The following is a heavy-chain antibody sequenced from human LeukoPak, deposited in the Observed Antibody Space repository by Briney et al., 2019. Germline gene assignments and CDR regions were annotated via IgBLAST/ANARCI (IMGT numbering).Heavy chain of an antibody. D-gene: IGHD3-10*01. CDR3: ARGPKKGSGSYFEYFQH. CDR1: KFTFSTYA. CDR2: ISRSGDTT. V-gene: IGHV3-23*01. J-gene: IGHJ1*01. Sequence: GGSLRLSCAASKFTFSTYAMSWVRQAPGKGLEWVSTISRSGDTTYYADSVKGRFTISRDNSKNTLYLQMNSLRAEDTAVYYCARGPKKGSGSYFEYFQHWGQGTLVTVSS.